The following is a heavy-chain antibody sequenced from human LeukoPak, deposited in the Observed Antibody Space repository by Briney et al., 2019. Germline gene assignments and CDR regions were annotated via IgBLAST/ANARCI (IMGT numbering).Heavy chain of an antibody. D-gene: IGHD4-17*01. V-gene: IGHV3-15*01. J-gene: IGHJ4*02. CDR2: ITNSGAT. CDR1: GLVFNDAW. Sequence: GGSLRLSCVVSGLVFNDAWMSWVRQAPGKGLEWLGRITNSGATDYAAPVKGRFSISRDNSKSTFYLQMNSLETDDTAMYYCIWMATVRTVDIWGQGALVTVSS. CDR3: IWMATVRTVDI.